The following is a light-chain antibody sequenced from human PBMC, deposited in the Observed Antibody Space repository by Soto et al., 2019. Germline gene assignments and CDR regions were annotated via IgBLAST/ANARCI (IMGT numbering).Light chain of an antibody. CDR1: QSMSIH. CDR3: QQYQRWPPWT. J-gene: IGKJ1*01. CDR2: DAS. V-gene: IGKV3-15*01. Sequence: DIVMTQSPATLSVSPGERATLSCRASQSMSIHLAWYQHKPGQAPRLLIYDASTRATGVPPRFSGSGFGTEFTLTISSLQSEDFATYYCQQYQRWPPWTFGQGTRLEIK.